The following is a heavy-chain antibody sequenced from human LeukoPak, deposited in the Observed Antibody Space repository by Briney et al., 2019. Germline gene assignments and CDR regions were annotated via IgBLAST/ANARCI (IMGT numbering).Heavy chain of an antibody. J-gene: IGHJ3*02. Sequence: ASVKVSCKASGYTFSSYDINWVRQATGQGLEWMGWMNPNSGNTGYAQKFQGRVTMTRNTSISTAYMELSSLRSEDTAVYYCARGPNSSGWYVVSYAFDIWGQGTMVTVSS. V-gene: IGHV1-8*01. CDR1: GYTFSSYD. CDR3: ARGPNSSGWYVVSYAFDI. D-gene: IGHD6-19*01. CDR2: MNPNSGNT.